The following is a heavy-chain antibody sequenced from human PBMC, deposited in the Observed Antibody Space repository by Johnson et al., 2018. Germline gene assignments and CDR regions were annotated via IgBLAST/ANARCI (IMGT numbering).Heavy chain of an antibody. J-gene: IGHJ6*02. V-gene: IGHV4-59*01. CDR3: ARDRGRDRSYYGMDV. Sequence: QVQLQESGPGLVKPSETLSLTCTVSGGSISSYYWSWIRQPPGKGLEWIGYIYYSGSTNYNPSLKRRGTISVDTSKNQFSLKLSSVTAADTAVYYCARDRGRDRSYYGMDVWGQGTTVTVSS. CDR1: GGSISSYY. CDR2: IYYSGST.